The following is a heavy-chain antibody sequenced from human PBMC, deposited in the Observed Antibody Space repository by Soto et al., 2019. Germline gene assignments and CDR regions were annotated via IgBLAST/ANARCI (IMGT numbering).Heavy chain of an antibody. CDR3: AKDPPWTVGPLAMDV. CDR1: GFTFTTHA. D-gene: IGHD3-10*01. J-gene: IGHJ6*02. Sequence: GGSLRLSCVASGFTFTTHAMSWVRQSPGKGLEWVSTFSGSGGNIYYAEAVKGRLTISRDDSKNTLYLQMNSLRVEDTAVYYCAKDPPWTVGPLAMDVWGQGTTVTVSS. V-gene: IGHV3-23*01. CDR2: FSGSGGNI.